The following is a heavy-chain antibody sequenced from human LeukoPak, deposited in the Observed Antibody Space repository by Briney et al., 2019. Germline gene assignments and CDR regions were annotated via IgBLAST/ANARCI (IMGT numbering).Heavy chain of an antibody. CDR1: GGSISSYY. CDR2: IYHSGST. V-gene: IGHV4-59*12. D-gene: IGHD3-10*01. Sequence: KTSETLSLTCTVSGGSISSYYWSWIRQPPGKGLEWIGYIYHSGSTYYNPSLKSRVTISVDRSKNQFSLKLSSVTAADTAVYYCARLMVRGVIFFDYWGQGTLVTVSS. CDR3: ARLMVRGVIFFDY. J-gene: IGHJ4*02.